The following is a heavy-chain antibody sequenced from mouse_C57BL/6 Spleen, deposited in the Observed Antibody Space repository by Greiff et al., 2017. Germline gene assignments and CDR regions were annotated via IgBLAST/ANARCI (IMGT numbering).Heavy chain of an antibody. CDR2: IYPGSGNT. J-gene: IGHJ2*01. D-gene: IGHD1-1*01. V-gene: IGHV1-66*01. Sequence: QVQLKQSGPELVKPGASVKISCKASGYSFTSYYIHWVKQRPGQGLEWIGWIYPGSGNTKYNEKFKGKATLTADTSSSTAYMQLSSLTSEDSAVYYCARGEGFYYYGSSLFDYWGQGTTLTVSS. CDR3: ARGEGFYYYGSSLFDY. CDR1: GYSFTSYY.